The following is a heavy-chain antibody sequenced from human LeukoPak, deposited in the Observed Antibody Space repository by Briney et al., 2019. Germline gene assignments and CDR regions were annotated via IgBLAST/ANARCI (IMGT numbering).Heavy chain of an antibody. CDR2: IIPIFGTA. CDR1: GGTFSSYA. V-gene: IGHV1-69*01. Sequence: SVKVSCKASGGTFSSYAISWVRQAPGQGLEWMGGIIPIFGTANYAQKFQGRVTITADESTSTAYMELSSLRSEDTAVYYCARDLLWFGESSYYMDVWGKGTTVTVSS. J-gene: IGHJ6*03. D-gene: IGHD3-10*01. CDR3: ARDLLWFGESSYYMDV.